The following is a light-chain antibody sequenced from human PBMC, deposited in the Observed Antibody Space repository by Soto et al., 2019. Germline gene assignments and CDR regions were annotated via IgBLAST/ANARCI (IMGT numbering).Light chain of an antibody. J-gene: IGKJ4*01. CDR3: QQYSSSPLT. CDR2: DAS. V-gene: IGKV3-20*01. Sequence: EIVLTQSPGTLSLSPGERATLSCRASQSVGKYLVWYQQKPGQAPRLLIYDASNRATGIPARFSGSGSGTDFTLTISRLEPEDFAVYYCQQYSSSPLTFGGGTKVDIK. CDR1: QSVGKY.